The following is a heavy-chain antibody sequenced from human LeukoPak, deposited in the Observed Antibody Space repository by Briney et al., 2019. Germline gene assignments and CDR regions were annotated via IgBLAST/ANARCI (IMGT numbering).Heavy chain of an antibody. V-gene: IGHV3-23*01. J-gene: IGHJ4*02. CDR3: AKDCFRWAFDY. Sequence: GGSLRLSCAASGFTFNTYTMSWVRQAPGKGLEWVSVISDTGDTTYYADSVKGRFTISRDNYKSMLYLQMNSLRVEDTAVYYCAKDCFRWAFDYWGPGTLVTVSS. CDR2: ISDTGDTT. D-gene: IGHD1-26*01. CDR1: GFTFNTYT.